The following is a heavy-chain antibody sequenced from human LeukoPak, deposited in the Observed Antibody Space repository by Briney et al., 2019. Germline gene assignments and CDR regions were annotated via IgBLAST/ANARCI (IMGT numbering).Heavy chain of an antibody. CDR3: ARDRWDSGSYYVD. CDR1: GFTVSSNY. CDR2: IYSGGST. J-gene: IGHJ4*02. Sequence: GGSLRLSCAASGFTVSSNYMSWVRQAPGKGLEWVSVIYSGGSTYYADSVKGRFTISKDNSKNTLYLQMNSLRAEDTAVYYCARDRWDSGSYYVDGGQGTLVTVSS. D-gene: IGHD1-26*01. V-gene: IGHV3-53*01.